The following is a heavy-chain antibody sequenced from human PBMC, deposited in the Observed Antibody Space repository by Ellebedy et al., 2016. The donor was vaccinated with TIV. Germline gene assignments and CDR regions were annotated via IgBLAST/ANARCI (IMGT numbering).Heavy chain of an antibody. CDR1: GFSLPTVGVG. CDR3: ARSLPGDPVLGAIYI. CDR2: IFWNDDE. D-gene: IGHD3-10*01. Sequence: SGPTLVKPTQTLTLTCTFSGFSLPTVGVGVGWIRQPPGKALECLALIFWNDDERYSPSLKSRLPITKDTSKNQVVLTITNIDPVDTPTYYLARSLPGDPVLGAIYIWGQGKMVTVSS. J-gene: IGHJ3*02. V-gene: IGHV2-5*01.